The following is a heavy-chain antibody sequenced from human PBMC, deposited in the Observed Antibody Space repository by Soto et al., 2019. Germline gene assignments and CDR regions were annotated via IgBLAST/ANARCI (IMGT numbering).Heavy chain of an antibody. V-gene: IGHV4-30-2*01. CDR1: GGSVSSGVFS. Sequence: QLKLQESGSGGVKPSQTLSLTCAVSGGSVSSGVFSWNWIRQPPGQGLEWIGYISHGGSPHYTPSLRGRVSLAADRSTNVISPNLTSMTPAHTAVYLFARGHYYYAMDVWGPGTAVTVSS. CDR3: ARGHYYYAMDV. CDR2: ISHGGSP. J-gene: IGHJ6*02.